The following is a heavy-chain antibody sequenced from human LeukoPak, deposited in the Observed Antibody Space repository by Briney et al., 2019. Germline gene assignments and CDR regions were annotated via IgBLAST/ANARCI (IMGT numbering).Heavy chain of an antibody. CDR3: ANHLACGSTSCPPFDY. CDR1: GFTFSSYS. Sequence: GGSLRLSCAASGFTFSSYSMNWLRQAPGKGLEWVSSISNSGSYIYYADSVKGRFTISRDNAKNSLYLQMNSLRAEDTAVYYCANHLACGSTSCPPFDYWGQGTLVTVSS. V-gene: IGHV3-21*01. CDR2: ISNSGSYI. J-gene: IGHJ4*02. D-gene: IGHD2-2*01.